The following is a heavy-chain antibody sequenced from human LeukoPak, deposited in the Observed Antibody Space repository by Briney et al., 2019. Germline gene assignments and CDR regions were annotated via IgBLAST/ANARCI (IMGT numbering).Heavy chain of an antibody. Sequence: GGSLRLSCAASGFTFSSYAMSWVRQAPGKGPEWVSAISGSGGSTYYADSVKGRFTISRDNSKNTLYLQMNSLRAGDTAVYYCAKDFFYCSSTSCHPNTDYWGQGTLVTVSS. D-gene: IGHD2-2*01. CDR3: AKDFFYCSSTSCHPNTDY. CDR2: ISGSGGST. J-gene: IGHJ4*02. V-gene: IGHV3-23*01. CDR1: GFTFSSYA.